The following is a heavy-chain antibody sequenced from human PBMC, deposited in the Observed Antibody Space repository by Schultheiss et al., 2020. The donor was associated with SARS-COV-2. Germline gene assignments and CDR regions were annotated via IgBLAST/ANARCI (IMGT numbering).Heavy chain of an antibody. CDR2: IFSNDEK. D-gene: IGHD2-2*01. CDR3: ARIVVPAAISWFDP. Sequence: SGPTLVKPTQTLTLTCTFSGFSLSTSGVGVGWIRQPPGKALEWLAHIFSNDEKSYSTSLKSRLTISKDTSKSQVVLTMTNMDPVDTATYYCARIVVPAAISWFDPWGRGTLVTVSS. J-gene: IGHJ5*02. V-gene: IGHV2-26*01. CDR1: GFSLSTSGVG.